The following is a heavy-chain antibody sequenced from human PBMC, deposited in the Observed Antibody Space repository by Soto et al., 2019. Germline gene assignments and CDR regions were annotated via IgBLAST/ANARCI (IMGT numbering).Heavy chain of an antibody. V-gene: IGHV1-18*01. J-gene: IGHJ4*02. D-gene: IGHD1-26*01. CDR1: GYTFTSYG. Sequence: ASVKVSCKASGYTFTSYGISWVRQAPGQGLEWMGWISPKTGNTNYVQKFQGRVTMTRDTSITTAYMELSRLRSDDTAVYYCARDVVGSDYFDSWGQGTLVTVSS. CDR3: ARDVVGSDYFDS. CDR2: ISPKTGNT.